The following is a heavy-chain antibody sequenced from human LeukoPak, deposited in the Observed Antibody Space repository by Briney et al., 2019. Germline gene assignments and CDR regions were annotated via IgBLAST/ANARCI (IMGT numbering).Heavy chain of an antibody. CDR1: GFTFSSYG. Sequence: GGSLRLSCAASGFTFSSYGMHWVRQAPGKGLEWVAFIRYDGSNKYYADSVKGRFTISRDNSKNTLYLQMNSLRAEDTAVYYCAKETSSHLGYYFDYWGQGTLVTVSS. V-gene: IGHV3-30*02. D-gene: IGHD6-13*01. CDR2: IRYDGSNK. CDR3: AKETSSHLGYYFDY. J-gene: IGHJ4*02.